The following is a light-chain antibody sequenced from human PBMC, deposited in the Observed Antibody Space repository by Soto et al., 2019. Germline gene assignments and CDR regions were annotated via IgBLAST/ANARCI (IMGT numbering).Light chain of an antibody. V-gene: IGKV1-39*01. Sequence: DRVTITCRASQSISSWLAWYQQKPGKAPKLLIYDASNLQSGVPPRFSGSGSGTDFTLTISSLQPEDVATYFCQQSYRTPITFGQGRRLEIK. J-gene: IGKJ5*01. CDR1: QSISSW. CDR2: DAS. CDR3: QQSYRTPIT.